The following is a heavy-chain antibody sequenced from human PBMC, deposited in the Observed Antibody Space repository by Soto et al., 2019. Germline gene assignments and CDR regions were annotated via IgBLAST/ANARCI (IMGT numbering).Heavy chain of an antibody. J-gene: IGHJ4*02. CDR2: ISAYNGNT. Sequence: ASVKVSCKASGYTFTSYCISWVRQAPGRGLEWMGWISAYNGNTNYAQKLQGRVTMTTDTSTSTAYMELRSLRSDDTAVYYCARDLGGSPGAGTFDYWGQGTLVTVSS. CDR1: GYTFTSYC. CDR3: ARDLGGSPGAGTFDY. V-gene: IGHV1-18*04. D-gene: IGHD1-26*01.